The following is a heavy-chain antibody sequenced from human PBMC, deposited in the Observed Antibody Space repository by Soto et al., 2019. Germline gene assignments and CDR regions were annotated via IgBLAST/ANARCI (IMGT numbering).Heavy chain of an antibody. Sequence: PSETLSLTSTGSVGSIRRHYWSWSRQPPGKGLEWIGYMFYSGSTNYNPSLTSRVTISLDTSKNQFSLKLSSVTAADTAIYYCARGGFWSGGHCYYATDRWGRGHSGTVS. D-gene: IGHD3-16*01. CDR2: MFYSGST. CDR1: VGSIRRHY. J-gene: IGHJ6*02. V-gene: IGHV4-59*11. CDR3: ARGGFWSGGHCYYATDR.